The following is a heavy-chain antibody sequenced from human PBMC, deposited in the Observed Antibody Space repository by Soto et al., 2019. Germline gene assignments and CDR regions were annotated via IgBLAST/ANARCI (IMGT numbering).Heavy chain of an antibody. V-gene: IGHV3-30*04. CDR3: ASLSLGVGWHYYYYMDV. CDR1: GFTFSSYA. Sequence: GGSLRLSCAASGFTFSSYAMHWVRQAPGKGLEWVAVISYDGSNKYYADSVKGRFTISRDNSKNTLYLQMNSLRAEDTAVYYCASLSLGVGWHYYYYMDVWGKGTTVTVSS. CDR2: ISYDGSNK. J-gene: IGHJ6*03. D-gene: IGHD2-2*03.